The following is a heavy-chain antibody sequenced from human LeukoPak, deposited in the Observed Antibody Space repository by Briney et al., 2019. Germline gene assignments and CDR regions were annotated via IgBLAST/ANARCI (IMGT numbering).Heavy chain of an antibody. CDR1: GYTFTGYY. D-gene: IGHD4-17*01. CDR2: INPNSGDT. CDR3: ARDDYGDSKGRFDP. Sequence: ASVKVSCKASGYTFTGYYMHWVRQAPGQGLEWMGWINPNSGDTNYAQKFQGRVTMTRDTSISTAYMELRSLRSDDTAVYYCARDDYGDSKGRFDPWGQGTLVTVSS. J-gene: IGHJ5*02. V-gene: IGHV1-2*02.